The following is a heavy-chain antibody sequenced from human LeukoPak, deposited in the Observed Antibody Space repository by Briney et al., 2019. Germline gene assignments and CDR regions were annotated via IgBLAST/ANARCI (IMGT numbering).Heavy chain of an antibody. CDR3: ARGSWNDFNWFDP. Sequence: SETLSLTCTVSGGSVSSGSYYWSWIRQPPGKGLEWIGYIYYSGSSDYNPSLQSRATISVDTSKNQFSLKLSFVTAADTAVYYCARGSWNDFNWFDPWGQGTLVTVSS. CDR1: GGSVSSGSYY. V-gene: IGHV4-61*01. D-gene: IGHD1-1*01. J-gene: IGHJ5*02. CDR2: IYYSGSS.